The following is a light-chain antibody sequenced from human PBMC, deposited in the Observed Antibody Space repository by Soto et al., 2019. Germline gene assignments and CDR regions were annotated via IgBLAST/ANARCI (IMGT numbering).Light chain of an antibody. CDR2: DAS. CDR1: QSVSSY. V-gene: IGKV3-11*01. J-gene: IGKJ1*01. Sequence: EIGLTQSPATLSLAPGERATLSCRASQSVSSYLAWYQQKPGQAPRLLIYDASNRATGIPARFSGSGSGTDFTLTISSLEPEDFAVYYCQQRGWMFGQGTKVEIK. CDR3: QQRGWM.